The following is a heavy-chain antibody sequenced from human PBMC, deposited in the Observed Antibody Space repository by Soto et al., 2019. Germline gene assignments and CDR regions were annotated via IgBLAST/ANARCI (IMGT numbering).Heavy chain of an antibody. CDR1: GYTFTGYY. D-gene: IGHD3-22*01. CDR2: ISPIFGTA. Sequence: SVKVSCKASGYTFTGYYMHWVRQAPGQVLEGMGGISPIFGTANYAQKFQGRVTITADESTSTAYMELSSLRSEDTAVYYCARDKRDYYYDSSGYYYQAYWGQGTLVTVSS. CDR3: ARDKRDYYYDSSGYYYQAY. J-gene: IGHJ4*02. V-gene: IGHV1-69*13.